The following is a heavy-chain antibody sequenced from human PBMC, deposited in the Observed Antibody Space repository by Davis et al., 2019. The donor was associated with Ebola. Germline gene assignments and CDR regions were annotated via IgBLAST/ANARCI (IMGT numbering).Heavy chain of an antibody. CDR2: IYHSGST. CDR1: GGSISSSNW. D-gene: IGHD4-17*01. J-gene: IGHJ4*02. Sequence: PSETLSLTCAVSGGSISSSNWWSWVRQPPGKGLEWIGEIYHSGSTNYNPSLKSRVTISVDKSKNQFSLKLSSVTAADTAVYYCARGAHDYGDYEFDYWGQGTLVTVSS. V-gene: IGHV4-4*02. CDR3: ARGAHDYGDYEFDY.